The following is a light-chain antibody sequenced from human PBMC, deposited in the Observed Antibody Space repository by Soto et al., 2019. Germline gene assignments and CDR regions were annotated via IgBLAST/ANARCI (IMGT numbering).Light chain of an antibody. CDR2: RAS. V-gene: IGKV3-20*01. CDR1: QRVSSGF. J-gene: IGKJ4*01. Sequence: EIVLTQSPDTLSLSPGERATLSCRASQRVSSGFLAWYQQKPGQAPRLLIYRASTRATGIPDRFTGSGSGTDFTLTISRLEHEDFAVYYWQQYECSPLTFGGGTKVEIK. CDR3: QQYECSPLT.